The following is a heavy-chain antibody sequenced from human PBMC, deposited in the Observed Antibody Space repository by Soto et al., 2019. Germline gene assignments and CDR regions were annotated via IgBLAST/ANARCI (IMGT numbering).Heavy chain of an antibody. Sequence: ASVKVSCKSSGYTFTTYGISWVRQAPGQGLEWMGWISGYNGNTKYAQKFQGRVTMTTDTSTSTAYMDLRSLRSDDTAVYYCAREGEMPYYYYGMDVWGQGTTVTVSS. V-gene: IGHV1-18*01. J-gene: IGHJ6*02. CDR2: ISGYNGNT. D-gene: IGHD3-16*01. CDR3: AREGEMPYYYYGMDV. CDR1: GYTFTTYG.